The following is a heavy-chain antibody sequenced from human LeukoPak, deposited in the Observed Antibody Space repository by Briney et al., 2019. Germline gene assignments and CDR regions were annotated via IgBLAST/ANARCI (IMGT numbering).Heavy chain of an antibody. CDR1: GGSISSSSYY. D-gene: IGHD6-13*01. CDR2: INHSGST. CDR3: ATGYSSSWRPQPRFSY. Sequence: PSETLSLTCTVSGGSISSSSYYWGWIRQPPGKGLEWIGEINHSGSTNYNPSLKSRVTISVDTSKNQFSLKLSSVTAADTAVYYCATGYSSSWRPQPRFSYWGQGTLVTVSS. V-gene: IGHV4-39*07. J-gene: IGHJ4*02.